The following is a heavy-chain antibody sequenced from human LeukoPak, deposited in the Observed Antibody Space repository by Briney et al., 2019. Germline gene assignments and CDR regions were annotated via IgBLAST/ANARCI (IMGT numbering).Heavy chain of an antibody. V-gene: IGHV3-66*01. J-gene: IGHJ3*02. CDR3: AGARYYYDSSGHRRKAFDI. D-gene: IGHD3-22*01. CDR2: IYSGGST. Sequence: GGSLRLSCAASGFTVSSNYMSWVRQAPGKGLEWVSVIYSGGSTHYADSVKGRFTISRDNSKNTLYLQMNSLRAEDTAVYYCAGARYYYDSSGHRRKAFDIWGQGTMVTVSS. CDR1: GFTVSSNY.